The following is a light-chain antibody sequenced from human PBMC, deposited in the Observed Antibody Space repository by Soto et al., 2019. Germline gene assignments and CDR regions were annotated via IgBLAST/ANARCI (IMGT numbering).Light chain of an antibody. V-gene: IGKV1-5*03. CDR3: QQYNSYWT. CDR1: QSISTW. CDR2: KAS. Sequence: DIQRTLSPSTLPASVGDSVTITCRADQSISTWLAWYKQKPGKAPNLLIYKASRLETGVPSRFSGSGSGTEFTLTIRSLKPDDFATDYCQQYNSYWTFGQGTK. J-gene: IGKJ1*01.